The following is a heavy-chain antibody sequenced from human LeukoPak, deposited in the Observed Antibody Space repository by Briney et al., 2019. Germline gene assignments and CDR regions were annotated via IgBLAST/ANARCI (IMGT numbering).Heavy chain of an antibody. Sequence: GGTLRLSCAASGFTFSSYAMNWVRQAPGKGLQWVSAISGSGSSTYYADSVKGRFTISRDNSKNTLYLQMNSLRAEDTAVYYCAKPARTDYADYWGQGTLVTVSS. V-gene: IGHV3-23*01. CDR1: GFTFSSYA. CDR2: ISGSGSST. CDR3: AKPARTDYADY. D-gene: IGHD1-14*01. J-gene: IGHJ4*02.